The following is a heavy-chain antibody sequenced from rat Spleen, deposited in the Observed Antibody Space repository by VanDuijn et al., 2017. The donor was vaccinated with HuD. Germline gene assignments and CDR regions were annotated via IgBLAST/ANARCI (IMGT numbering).Heavy chain of an antibody. CDR2: IWSGGNT. Sequence: QVQLKESGPGLVQPSQTLSLTCTVSGFSLTSYHVHWVRQSPGKGLEWMAVIWSGGNTDYNSALKSRLSISRDTSKSQVFLKIDSRQTEGTAIYFCTRSGGDYWGQGVMVTVSS. V-gene: IGHV2-1*01. CDR1: GFSLTSYH. CDR3: TRSGGDY. J-gene: IGHJ2*01.